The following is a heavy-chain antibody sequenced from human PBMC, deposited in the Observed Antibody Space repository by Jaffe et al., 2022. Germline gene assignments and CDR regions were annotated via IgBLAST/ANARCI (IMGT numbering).Heavy chain of an antibody. Sequence: EVQLVESGGGLVQPGGSLRLSCAASGFTFSSYWMSWVRQAPGKGLEWVANIKQDGSEKYYVDSVKGRFTISRDNAKNSLYLQMNSLRAEDTAVYYCARDRAYDYSKGSGYFDYWGQGTLVTVSS. J-gene: IGHJ4*02. D-gene: IGHD4-4*01. V-gene: IGHV3-7*01. CDR2: IKQDGSEK. CDR3: ARDRAYDYSKGSGYFDY. CDR1: GFTFSSYW.